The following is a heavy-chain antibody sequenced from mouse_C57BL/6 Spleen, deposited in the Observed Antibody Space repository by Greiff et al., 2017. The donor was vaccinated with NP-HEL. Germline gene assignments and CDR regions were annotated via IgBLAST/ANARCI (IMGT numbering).Heavy chain of an antibody. D-gene: IGHD1-1*01. CDR1: GFTFSSYA. J-gene: IGHJ2*01. CDR3: AREASITTVVATDYFDY. V-gene: IGHV5-4*01. CDR2: ISDGGSYT. Sequence: EVMLVESGGGLVKPGGSLKLSCAASGFTFSSYAMSWVRQTPEKRLEWVATISDGGSYTYYPDNVKGRFTISRDNAKNNLYLQMSHLKSEDTAMYYCAREASITTVVATDYFDYWGQGTTLTVSS.